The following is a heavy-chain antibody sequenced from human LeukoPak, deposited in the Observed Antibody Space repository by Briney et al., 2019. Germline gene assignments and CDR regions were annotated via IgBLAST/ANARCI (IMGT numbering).Heavy chain of an antibody. CDR1: GFTFTSSA. D-gene: IGHD4-17*01. CDR3: AAVHYGECNWFDP. J-gene: IGHJ5*02. CDR2: IVVGSGNT. V-gene: IGHV1-58*01. Sequence: ASVKVSCKASGFTFTSSAVQWVRQARGQRLEWIGWIVVGSGNTNYAQKSQERVTITRDMSTSTAYMELSSLRSEDTAVYYCAAVHYGECNWFDPWGQGTLVTVSS.